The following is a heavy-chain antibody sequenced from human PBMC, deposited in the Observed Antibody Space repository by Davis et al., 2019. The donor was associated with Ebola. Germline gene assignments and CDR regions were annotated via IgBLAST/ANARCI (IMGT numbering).Heavy chain of an antibody. D-gene: IGHD2-2*01. CDR1: GYTFTDYY. CDR2: IIPIFGTA. Sequence: SVKVSCKASGYTFTDYYIHWVRQAPGQGLEWMGGIIPIFGTANYAQKFQGRVTITADESTSTAYMELSSLRSEDTAVYYCARGNDIVVVPAARGLWNYYYYMDVWGKGTTVTVSS. CDR3: ARGNDIVVVPAARGLWNYYYYMDV. J-gene: IGHJ6*03. V-gene: IGHV1-69*13.